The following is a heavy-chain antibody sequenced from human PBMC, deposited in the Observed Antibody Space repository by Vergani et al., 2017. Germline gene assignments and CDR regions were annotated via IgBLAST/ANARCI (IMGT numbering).Heavy chain of an antibody. V-gene: IGHV3-7*01. J-gene: IGHJ6*02. D-gene: IGHD3-16*01. CDR2: IKQDGSEK. Sequence: EVQLVESGGGLVQPGGSLRLSCAASGFTFSSYWMSWVRQAPGKGLEWVANIKQDGSEKYYVDSVKGRFTISRDNAKNSLYLQMNSLRAEDTAVYYCARDLRGSYYYYYGMDVWGQGTTVTVSS. CDR1: GFTFSSYW. CDR3: ARDLRGSYYYYYGMDV.